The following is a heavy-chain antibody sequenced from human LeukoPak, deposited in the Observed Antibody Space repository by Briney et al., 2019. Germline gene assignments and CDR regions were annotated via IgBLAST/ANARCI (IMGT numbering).Heavy chain of an antibody. CDR3: ARDSGSHYYFDY. Sequence: PGGSLRLSCAASGFTFSSYGMHWVRQAPGKGLEWVAVIWYDESNKYYADSVKGRFTISRDNSKNTLYLQMNSLRAEDTAVYYCARDSGSHYYFDYWGQGTLVTVSS. V-gene: IGHV3-33*01. D-gene: IGHD1-26*01. CDR2: IWYDESNK. CDR1: GFTFSSYG. J-gene: IGHJ4*02.